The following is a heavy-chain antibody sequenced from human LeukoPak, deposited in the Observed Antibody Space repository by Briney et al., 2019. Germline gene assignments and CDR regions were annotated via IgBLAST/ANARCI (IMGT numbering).Heavy chain of an antibody. J-gene: IGHJ4*02. D-gene: IGHD2-15*01. CDR3: ASSSPYCSGGSCYLFDY. CDR2: IYSGGST. V-gene: IGHV3-53*01. CDR1: GFTVSSNY. Sequence: GWSLRLSCAASGFTVSSNYMSWVRQAPGKGLEWVSVIYSGGSTYYADSVKGRFTISRDNSKNTLYLQMNSLRAEDTAVYYCASSSPYCSGGSCYLFDYWGQGTLVTVSS.